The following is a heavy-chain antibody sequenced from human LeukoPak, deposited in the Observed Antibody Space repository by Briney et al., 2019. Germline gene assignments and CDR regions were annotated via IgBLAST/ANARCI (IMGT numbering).Heavy chain of an antibody. J-gene: IGHJ4*02. CDR2: ISSSSSYI. CDR1: GFTFSSYS. V-gene: IGHV3-21*01. D-gene: IGHD6-6*01. Sequence: GGTLRLSCAASGFTFSSYSMNWVRQAPGKGLEWVSSISSSSSYIYYADSVKGRFTISRDNAKNSLYLQMNSLRAEDTAVYYCATPGVAARDYWGQGTLVTVSS. CDR3: ATPGVAARDY.